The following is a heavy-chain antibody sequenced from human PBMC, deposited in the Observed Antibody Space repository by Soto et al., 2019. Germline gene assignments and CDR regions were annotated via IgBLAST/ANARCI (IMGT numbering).Heavy chain of an antibody. V-gene: IGHV3-48*01. CDR1: GFTFSSYS. J-gene: IGHJ4*02. D-gene: IGHD2-21*01. Sequence: EVQLVESGGGLVQPGGSLRLSCAASGFTFSSYSMNWVRQAPGKGLEWVSYISSSSSTIYYADSVKGRFTISRDNAKNSLYLQMNSLRAEDTAVYYCARDVGGEAAPAVFDYWGQGTLVTVSS. CDR2: ISSSSSTI. CDR3: ARDVGGEAAPAVFDY.